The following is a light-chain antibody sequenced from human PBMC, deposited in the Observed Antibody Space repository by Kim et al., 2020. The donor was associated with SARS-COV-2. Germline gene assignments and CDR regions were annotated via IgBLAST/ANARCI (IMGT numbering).Light chain of an antibody. CDR3: QQYNNWPPWT. J-gene: IGKJ1*01. CDR1: QSVSSN. CDR2: GAS. Sequence: SPGERATLPCRASQSVSSNVAWYQQKPGQAPRLLIYGASTRATGIPARFSGSGSGTEFTLTISSLQSEDFAVYYCQQYNNWPPWTFGQGTKVDIK. V-gene: IGKV3-15*01.